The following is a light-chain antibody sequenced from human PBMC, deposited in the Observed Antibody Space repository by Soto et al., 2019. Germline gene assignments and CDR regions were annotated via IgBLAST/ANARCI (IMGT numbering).Light chain of an antibody. Sequence: QSVLTQPASVSGSPGQSITISCTGTTSDVASYNYVSWYQQHPGKAPKLIIYDVTNRPSGVSHRFSGSKSGNTASLTISVLQAEDEADYYCSSYISSSTRVFGTGIKLTVL. J-gene: IGLJ1*01. CDR3: SSYISSSTRV. CDR2: DVT. CDR1: TSDVASYNY. V-gene: IGLV2-14*03.